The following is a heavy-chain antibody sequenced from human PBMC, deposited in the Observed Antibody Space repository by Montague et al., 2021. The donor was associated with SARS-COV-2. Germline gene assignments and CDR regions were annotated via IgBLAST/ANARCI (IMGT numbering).Heavy chain of an antibody. J-gene: IGHJ6*02. V-gene: IGHV4-30-2*01. CDR3: ARGSMVRGGKFSYGVDV. Sequence: TLSLTCAVSGGSISSGGYSWNWIRQPPGEGLEWIGYIYHSGSTYYNPSLKSRVTISLDSSKNQFSLNLTSVTAADTAVYYCARGSMVRGGKFSYGVDVWGQGTTVTVSS. D-gene: IGHD3-10*01. CDR1: GGSISSGGYS. CDR2: IYHSGST.